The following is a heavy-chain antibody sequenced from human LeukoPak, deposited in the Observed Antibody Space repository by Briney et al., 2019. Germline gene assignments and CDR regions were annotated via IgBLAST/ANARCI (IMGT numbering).Heavy chain of an antibody. Sequence: PSETLSLTCTVSGGSISSYYWSWIRQPAGKGLEWIGRIYTSGSTNYNPSLKSRVTMSVDTSKNQFSLKLSSVTAADTAVYYCARVHSGSYNYSYYMAVWGKGTTVTVSS. CDR1: GGSISSYY. CDR3: ARVHSGSYNYSYYMAV. V-gene: IGHV4-4*07. D-gene: IGHD1-26*01. CDR2: IYTSGST. J-gene: IGHJ6*03.